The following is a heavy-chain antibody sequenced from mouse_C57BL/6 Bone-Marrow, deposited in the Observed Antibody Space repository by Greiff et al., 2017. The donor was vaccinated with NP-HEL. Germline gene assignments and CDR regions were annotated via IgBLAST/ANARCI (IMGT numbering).Heavy chain of an antibody. V-gene: IGHV1-81*01. CDR3: AREEYDGFAY. Sequence: QVQLQQSGAELARPGASVKLSCKASGYTSTSYGISWVKQRTGQGLEWIGEIYPRSGNTYYNEKFKGKATLTADKSSSTAYMELRSLTSEDSAVYFCAREEYDGFAYWGQGTLVTVSA. CDR2: IYPRSGNT. D-gene: IGHD2-14*01. J-gene: IGHJ3*01. CDR1: GYTSTSYG.